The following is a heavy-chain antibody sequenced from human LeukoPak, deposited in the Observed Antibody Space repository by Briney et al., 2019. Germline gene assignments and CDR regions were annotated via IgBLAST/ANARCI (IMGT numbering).Heavy chain of an antibody. J-gene: IGHJ5*02. V-gene: IGHV3-43D*03. Sequence: PGGSLRLSCAASGFTFDDYAMHWVRQAPGKGLEWVSLISWDGGSTYYADSVKGRFTISRDNSKNSLYLQMNSLKTEDTAVYYCTRGGDIVVVPAAMYNWFDPWGQGTLVTVSS. CDR3: TRGGDIVVVPAAMYNWFDP. CDR2: ISWDGGST. CDR1: GFTFDDYA. D-gene: IGHD2-2*01.